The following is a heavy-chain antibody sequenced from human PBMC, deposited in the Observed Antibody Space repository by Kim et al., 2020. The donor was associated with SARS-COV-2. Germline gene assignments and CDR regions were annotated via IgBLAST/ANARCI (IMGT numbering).Heavy chain of an antibody. CDR1: EFTFSSYW. J-gene: IGHJ4*02. CDR2: IKEDGSEK. D-gene: IGHD3-10*01. Sequence: GGSLRLSCVTSEFTFSSYWMTWVRQTPGKGLEWVANIKEDGSEKYYVDSVKGRFTISRDNAKKSLYLQMNSLRADDTAVYFCARADCCGSGSFYEGGRFDCWGLGSLVAVSS. V-gene: IGHV3-7*04. CDR3: ARADCCGSGSFYEGGRFDC.